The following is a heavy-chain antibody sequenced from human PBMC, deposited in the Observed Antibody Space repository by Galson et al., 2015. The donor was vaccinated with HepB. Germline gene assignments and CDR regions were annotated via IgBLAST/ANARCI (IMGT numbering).Heavy chain of an antibody. J-gene: IGHJ4*02. CDR1: GFTFSSYS. V-gene: IGHV3-21*01. Sequence: SLRLSCAASGFTFSSYSMNWVRQAPGKGLEWVSSISSTSSYIYYADSVKGRFTISRDNSKNTLYLQMNSLRAEDTAVYYCAREGAGGEFDYWGQGTLVTVSS. D-gene: IGHD3-16*01. CDR3: AREGAGGEFDY. CDR2: ISSTSSYI.